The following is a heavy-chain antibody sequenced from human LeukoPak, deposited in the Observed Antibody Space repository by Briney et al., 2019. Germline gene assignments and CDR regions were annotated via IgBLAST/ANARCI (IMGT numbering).Heavy chain of an antibody. CDR3: ASGELDSLYYFDY. J-gene: IGHJ4*02. Sequence: GGSLRLSCVASGFTFSRFEMNWVRQAPGKGLEWISHISTGTYIAYTDSVKGRFTISRDNAKNSLFLQMNSLRAEDTALYYCASGELDSLYYFDYWGQGTLVTVSS. D-gene: IGHD1-1*01. V-gene: IGHV3-21*05. CDR2: ISTGTYI. CDR1: GFTFSRFE.